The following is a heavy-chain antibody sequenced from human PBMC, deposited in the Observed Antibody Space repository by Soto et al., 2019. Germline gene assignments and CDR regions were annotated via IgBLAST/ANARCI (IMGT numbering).Heavy chain of an antibody. J-gene: IGHJ4*02. D-gene: IGHD2-15*01. CDR1: GFTFSIYA. V-gene: IGHV3-30-3*01. Sequence: QVQLVESGGGVVQPGRSLRLSFAASGFTFSIYAMHWVRQSPGKGLEWVAVISYDGSNKYYADSVKGRFTISRDNSKNTLYLQMNSLRAEDTAVYYCAIKYCSGGSCYSDYWGQGTLVTVSS. CDR3: AIKYCSGGSCYSDY. CDR2: ISYDGSNK.